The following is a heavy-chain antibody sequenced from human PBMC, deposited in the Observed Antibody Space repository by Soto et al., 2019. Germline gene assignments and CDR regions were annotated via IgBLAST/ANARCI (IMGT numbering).Heavy chain of an antibody. CDR3: ATMSHGISTSCYEGHWFDP. J-gene: IGHJ5*02. CDR1: GGTFSSYA. Sequence: QVQLVQSGAEVKKPGSSVKVSCKASGGTFSSYAISWVRQAPGQGLEWMGGIIPIFGTANYAQKFQGRVTITADESTSTAYMELSSLRSEDTAVYYCATMSHGISTSCYEGHWFDPWGQGTLVTVSS. CDR2: IIPIFGTA. D-gene: IGHD2-2*01. V-gene: IGHV1-69*12.